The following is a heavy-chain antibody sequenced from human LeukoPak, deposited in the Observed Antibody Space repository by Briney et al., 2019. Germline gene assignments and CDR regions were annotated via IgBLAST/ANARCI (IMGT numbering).Heavy chain of an antibody. CDR2: ITPGGSNM. Sequence: GGSLRLSCAASGFTFSTSNMNWVRQTPEKGLEWVSTITPGGSNMYYHDSVKGRFTISRDNAKNLLFLQMNSLRAGDTAVYYCASWSGSSVLDYWGQGTLVTVSS. J-gene: IGHJ4*02. CDR3: ASWSGSSVLDY. D-gene: IGHD3-3*01. V-gene: IGHV3-21*01. CDR1: GFTFSTSN.